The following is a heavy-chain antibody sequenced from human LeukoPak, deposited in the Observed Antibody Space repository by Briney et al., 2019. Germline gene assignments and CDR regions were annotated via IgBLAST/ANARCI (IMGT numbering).Heavy chain of an antibody. Sequence: PGRSLRLSCAASGFTFSIYAMHWVRQAPGKGLEWVAVISYDGSNKYYADSVKGRFTISRDNSKNTLYLQMNSLRAEDTAVYYCARYCSGGSCHHTDAFDIWGQGTMVTVSS. CDR3: ARYCSGGSCHHTDAFDI. J-gene: IGHJ3*02. CDR2: ISYDGSNK. CDR1: GFTFSIYA. V-gene: IGHV3-30*04. D-gene: IGHD2-15*01.